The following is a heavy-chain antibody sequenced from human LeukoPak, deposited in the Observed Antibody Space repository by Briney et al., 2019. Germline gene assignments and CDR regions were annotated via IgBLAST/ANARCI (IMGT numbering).Heavy chain of an antibody. D-gene: IGHD3-10*01. CDR3: ARAPMVRGTKLNYYMDV. CDR2: IYTSGST. J-gene: IGHJ6*03. V-gene: IGHV4-59*10. CDR1: GGSFSGYY. Sequence: PSETLSLTCAVYGGSFSGYYWSWIRQPPGKGLEWIGRIYTSGSTNYNPSLKSRVTMSVDTSKNQFSLKLSSVTAADTAVYYCARAPMVRGTKLNYYMDVWGKGTTVTVSS.